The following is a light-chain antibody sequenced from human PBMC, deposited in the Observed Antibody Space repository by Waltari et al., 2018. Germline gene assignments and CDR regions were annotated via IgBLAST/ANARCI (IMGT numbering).Light chain of an antibody. V-gene: IGKV3-20*01. J-gene: IGKJ1*01. CDR3: QKYDRLPAT. CDR2: AAS. Sequence: ELVLTQSPGPLSLSPGERPTLSCRSSQSICKYLVWYQQKPGQAPRLLMYAASTRATGIPDRFSGSGSGTDFSLTISRLEPEDFAVYYCQKYDRLPATFGQGTKVEIK. CDR1: QSICKY.